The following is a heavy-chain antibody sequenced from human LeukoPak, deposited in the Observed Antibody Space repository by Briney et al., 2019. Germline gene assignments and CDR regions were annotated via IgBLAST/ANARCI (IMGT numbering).Heavy chain of an antibody. J-gene: IGHJ5*02. Sequence: ASVKVTCKASGYTFTSYYMHWVRQAPGQGLEWMGIINPSGGSTSYAQKFQGRVTMTRDTSTSTVYMELSSLRSEDTAVHYCARVEGGQYCSGGSCYSWWFDPWGQGTLVTVSS. D-gene: IGHD2-15*01. CDR2: INPSGGST. CDR3: ARVEGGQYCSGGSCYSWWFDP. V-gene: IGHV1-46*01. CDR1: GYTFTSYY.